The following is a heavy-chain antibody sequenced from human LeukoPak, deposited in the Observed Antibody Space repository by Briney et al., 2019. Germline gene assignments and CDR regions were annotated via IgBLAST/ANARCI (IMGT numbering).Heavy chain of an antibody. CDR2: ISGSGGST. CDR3: AKPNSGAFDI. J-gene: IGHJ3*02. CDR1: GFTFSSYW. D-gene: IGHD1-7*01. V-gene: IGHV3-23*01. Sequence: GGSLRLSCAASGFTFSSYWMHWVRQAPGKGLEWVSAISGSGGSTYYADSVKGRFTISRDNSKNTLYLQMNSLRAEDTAVYYCAKPNSGAFDIWGQGTMVTVSS.